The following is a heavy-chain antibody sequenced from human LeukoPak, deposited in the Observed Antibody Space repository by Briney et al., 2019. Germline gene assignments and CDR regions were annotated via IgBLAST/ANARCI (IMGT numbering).Heavy chain of an antibody. D-gene: IGHD3-10*01. CDR2: INAGNGNT. J-gene: IGHJ6*02. CDR1: GYTFTSYA. CDR3: ASSQGSGSYSGYYYGMDV. V-gene: IGHV1-3*01. Sequence: EASVKVSCKASGYTFTSYAMHWVRQAPGQRLEWMGWINAGNGNTKYSQKFQGRVTITRDTSASTAYMELSSLRSEDTAVYYCASSQGSGSYSGYYYGMDVWGQGTTVTVSS.